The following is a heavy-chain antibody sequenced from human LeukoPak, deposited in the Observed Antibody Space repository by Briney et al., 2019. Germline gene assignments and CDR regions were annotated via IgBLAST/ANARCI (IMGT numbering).Heavy chain of an antibody. CDR3: ASLVGTSKTYFDL. Sequence: PGGSLRLSCAASGFTVSNNYMSWVRQAPGKGLEWVSVIYSGGNTYYADSVKGRFTISRDNSKNTLYLQMNSLRAEDTAVYYCASLVGTSKTYFDLWGRGTLVTVSS. CDR1: GFTVSNNY. V-gene: IGHV3-66*01. CDR2: IYSGGNT. D-gene: IGHD1-26*01. J-gene: IGHJ2*01.